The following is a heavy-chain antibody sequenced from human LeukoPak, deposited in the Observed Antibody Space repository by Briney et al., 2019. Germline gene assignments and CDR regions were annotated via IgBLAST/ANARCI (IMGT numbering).Heavy chain of an antibody. V-gene: IGHV3-7*03. CDR2: INQDGSEE. D-gene: IGHD6-19*01. CDR1: GFIFSSYW. J-gene: IGHJ4*02. CDR3: ATSRWRSRGWSHLY. Sequence: GGSLRLSCAASGFIFSSYWMSWVRQAPGKGLEWVANINQDGSEEYYVDSVRGRFTISRDNAQNSLYLQMTRLRVEDTAIYYCATSRWRSRGWSHLYWGRGTLVTVSS.